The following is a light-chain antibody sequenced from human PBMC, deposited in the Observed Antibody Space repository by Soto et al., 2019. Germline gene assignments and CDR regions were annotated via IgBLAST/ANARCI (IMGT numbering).Light chain of an antibody. CDR2: GAS. Sequence: EIVMTQSPATLSVSPGERATLSCRASQSVSSNLAWYQQKPGQAPRLLIYGASTRATGIPARFSGSGSGTEFALTISSLQSEDCAIYYCQQYDKWYTFGQGTKLEIK. CDR3: QQYDKWYT. V-gene: IGKV3-15*01. CDR1: QSVSSN. J-gene: IGKJ2*01.